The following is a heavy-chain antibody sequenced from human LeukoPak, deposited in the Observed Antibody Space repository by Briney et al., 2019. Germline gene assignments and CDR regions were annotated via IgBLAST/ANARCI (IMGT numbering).Heavy chain of an antibody. Sequence: ASVKVSCKASGYTFTGFYIHWVRQAPGQGLEWLGLIKPNNGDTNYEQKFQGRVTMTRDTSITTAYMELNRLKSDDTAVYYCVRDRPHNWFDPWGQGTLVTVSS. V-gene: IGHV1-2*02. CDR2: IKPNNGDT. CDR3: VRDRPHNWFDP. J-gene: IGHJ5*02. CDR1: GYTFTGFY.